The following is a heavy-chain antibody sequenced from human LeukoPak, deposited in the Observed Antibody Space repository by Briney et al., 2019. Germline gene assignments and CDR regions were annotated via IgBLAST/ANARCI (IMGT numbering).Heavy chain of an antibody. D-gene: IGHD3-10*01. CDR1: GGSFSGYY. V-gene: IGHV4-34*01. CDR3: ATTSILTMVRGVFDY. CDR2: INHSGST. Sequence: SETLSLTCAVYGGSFSGYYWSWIRQPPGKGLEWIGEINHSGSTNYNPSLKSRVTISVDTSKNQFSLKLSSVTAADTAVYYCATTSILTMVRGVFDYWGQGTLVTVSS. J-gene: IGHJ4*02.